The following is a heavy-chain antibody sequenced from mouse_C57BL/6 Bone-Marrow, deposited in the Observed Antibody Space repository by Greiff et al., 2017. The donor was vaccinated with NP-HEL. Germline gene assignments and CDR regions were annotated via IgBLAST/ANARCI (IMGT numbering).Heavy chain of an antibody. D-gene: IGHD2-4*01. Sequence: EVQLQQSGPELVKPGASVKIPCKASGYTFTDYNMAWVKQSHGKSLEWIGDINPNNGGTIYNQKFKGKATLTVDKSSSTAYMELRSLTSEDTAVYYCARSYYDYGFPYYFDYWGQGTTLTVSS. CDR1: GYTFTDYN. V-gene: IGHV1-18*01. J-gene: IGHJ2*01. CDR2: INPNNGGT. CDR3: ARSYYDYGFPYYFDY.